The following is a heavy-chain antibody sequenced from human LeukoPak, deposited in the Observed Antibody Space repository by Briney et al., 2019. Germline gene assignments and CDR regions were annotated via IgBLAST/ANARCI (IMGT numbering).Heavy chain of an antibody. V-gene: IGHV5-51*01. D-gene: IGHD3-10*01. Sequence: GESLKISCKGSGYSFTSYWIGWVRQTPGKGLEWMGIIYPGDSDTRYSPSFQGQVTISADKSISTAYLQWSSLKASDTAMYYCARQGYGSGSYVGAFDIWGQGTMVTVSS. CDR1: GYSFTSYW. CDR3: ARQGYGSGSYVGAFDI. J-gene: IGHJ3*02. CDR2: IYPGDSDT.